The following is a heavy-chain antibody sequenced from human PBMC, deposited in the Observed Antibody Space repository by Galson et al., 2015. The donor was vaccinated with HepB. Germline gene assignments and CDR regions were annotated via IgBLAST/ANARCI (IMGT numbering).Heavy chain of an antibody. J-gene: IGHJ3*01. V-gene: IGHV3-11*06. CDR1: GFNFSDYY. CDR2: ISGADDYT. Sequence: SLRLSCAGSGFNFSDYYMNWIRQTPGKGLEWLSEISGADDYTRYADSLRGRLTISRDNPKNSLYLQMDSLTGDDTAVYYCASPTGGYYWNDWGGRGFNLWGRGTLVTVSS. CDR3: ASPTGGYYWNDWGGRGFNL. D-gene: IGHD1-1*01.